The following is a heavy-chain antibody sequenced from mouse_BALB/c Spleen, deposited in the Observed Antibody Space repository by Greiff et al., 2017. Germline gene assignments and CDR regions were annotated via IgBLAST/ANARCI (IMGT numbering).Heavy chain of an antibody. CDR2: IDPANGNT. CDR1: GFNIKDTY. Sequence: VQLQQSGAELVKPGASVKLSCTASGFNIKDTYMHWVKQRPEQGLEWIGRIDPANGNTKYDPKFQGKATITADTSSNTAYLQLSSLTSEDTAVYYCARGTLPYWYFDVWGAGTTVTVSS. J-gene: IGHJ1*01. D-gene: IGHD3-3*01. V-gene: IGHV14-3*02. CDR3: ARGTLPYWYFDV.